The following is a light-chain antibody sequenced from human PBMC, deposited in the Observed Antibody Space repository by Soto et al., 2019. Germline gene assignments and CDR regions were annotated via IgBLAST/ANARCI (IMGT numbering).Light chain of an antibody. CDR3: QQLNSYPSIT. V-gene: IGKV1-9*01. Sequence: IQLTQSPSSLSASVGDRVTITCRSSQGISSYLAWYQQKPGKAPKLLIYAASTLQSGVPSRFSGSGSGTDFTLTISSLQPQDFATYYCQQLNSYPSITFGQGTRLEIK. J-gene: IGKJ5*01. CDR1: QGISSY. CDR2: AAS.